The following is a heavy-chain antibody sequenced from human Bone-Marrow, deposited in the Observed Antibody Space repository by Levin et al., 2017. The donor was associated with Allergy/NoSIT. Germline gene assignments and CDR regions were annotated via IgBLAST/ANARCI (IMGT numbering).Heavy chain of an antibody. CDR3: ARVQWQIRANDY. D-gene: IGHD6-19*01. V-gene: IGHV3-30*01. CDR1: GFNFNKYA. Sequence: GESLKISCAASGFNFNKYAMHWVRQAPGKGLEWVAVLSFDGKNKHYAESVKGRFTISRDNSKNILDQQMNILTPEDSDVYYCARVQWQIRANDYWGQGTLVAVSS. CDR2: LSFDGKNK. J-gene: IGHJ4*02.